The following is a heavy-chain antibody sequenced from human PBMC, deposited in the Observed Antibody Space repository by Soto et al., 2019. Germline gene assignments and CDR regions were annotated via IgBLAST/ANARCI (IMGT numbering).Heavy chain of an antibody. D-gene: IGHD3-22*01. CDR1: GGTFSSYA. J-gene: IGHJ6*02. V-gene: IGHV1-69*13. CDR2: IIPIFGTA. CDR3: ARGITMIVVAFGEKAAYYYGMDV. Sequence: ASVKVSCKASGGTFSSYAISWVRQAPGQGLEWMGGIIPIFGTANYAQKFQGRVTITADESTSTAYVELSSLRSEDTAVYYCARGITMIVVAFGEKAAYYYGMDVWGQGTTVTVSS.